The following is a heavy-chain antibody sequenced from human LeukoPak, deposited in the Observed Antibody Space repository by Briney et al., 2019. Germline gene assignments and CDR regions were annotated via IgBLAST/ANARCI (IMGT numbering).Heavy chain of an antibody. V-gene: IGHV1-2*02. CDR1: GGTFSSYA. Sequence: ASVKVSCKASGGTFSSYAISWVRQAPGQGLEWMGWINPNSGGTNYAQKFQGRVTMTRDTSISTAYMELSRLRSDDTAVYYCARGRLKREYIVRGVLDYWGQGTLVTVSS. CDR3: ARGRLKREYIVRGVLDY. J-gene: IGHJ4*02. D-gene: IGHD3-10*01. CDR2: INPNSGGT.